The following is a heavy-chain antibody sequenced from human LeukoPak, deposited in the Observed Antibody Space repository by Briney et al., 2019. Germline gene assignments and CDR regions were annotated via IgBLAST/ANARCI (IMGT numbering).Heavy chain of an antibody. J-gene: IGHJ6*03. CDR1: GYTFTGYY. Sequence: ASVKVSCKASGYTFTGYYMHWVRQAPGQGLEWMGWINPNSGGTNYAQKFQGRVTMTRDTSISTAYMELSSLRSEDTAVYYCARAYGDSYYYYMDVWGKGTTVTVSS. V-gene: IGHV1-2*02. CDR2: INPNSGGT. CDR3: ARAYGDSYYYYMDV. D-gene: IGHD4-17*01.